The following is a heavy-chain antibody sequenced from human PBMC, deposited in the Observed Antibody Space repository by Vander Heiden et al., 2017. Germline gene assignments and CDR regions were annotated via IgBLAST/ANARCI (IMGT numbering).Heavy chain of an antibody. CDR1: GYTFTDYY. V-gene: IGHV1-69-2*01. Sequence: EVQLVQSGAEVKKPGATVKISCKVSGYTFTDYYLHWVQQAPGKGREWMGLVDPEDGKTTFAEKFQGRLTITADTSTDTAYMELSSLGSEDTAMFYCATVGQRGYGYGGFDYWGQGSLVTVSS. CDR3: ATVGQRGYGYGGFDY. D-gene: IGHD5-18*01. CDR2: VDPEDGKT. J-gene: IGHJ4*02.